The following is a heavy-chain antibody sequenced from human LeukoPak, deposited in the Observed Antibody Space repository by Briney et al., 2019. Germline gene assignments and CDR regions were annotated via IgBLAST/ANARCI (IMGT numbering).Heavy chain of an antibody. CDR2: INHSGST. J-gene: IGHJ4*02. V-gene: IGHV4-34*01. CDR1: GGSFSGYY. D-gene: IGHD3-9*01. CDR3: ARGRVARYFDWLPYSFDY. Sequence: PSETLSLTCAVYGGSFSGYYWSWIRQPPGKGLEWIGEINHSGSTNYNPSLKSRVTISVDTSKNQFSLKLSSVTAADTAVYYCARGRVARYFDWLPYSFDYWGQGTLVTVSS.